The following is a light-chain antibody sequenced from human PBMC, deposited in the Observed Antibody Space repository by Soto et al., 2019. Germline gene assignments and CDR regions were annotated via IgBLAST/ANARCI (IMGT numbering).Light chain of an antibody. V-gene: IGKV3-11*01. CDR3: QQRHYWPPVT. CDR2: GAS. CDR1: LSVNVY. J-gene: IGKJ5*01. Sequence: IVLTQSPATLSLSPVSRATLSCRTSLSVNVYVAWYQQKPGQAPRLLLSGASNRATGIPARFSGSGSGTDFTLTISSLEPEDFAVYYCQQRHYWPPVTFGQGTRLEI.